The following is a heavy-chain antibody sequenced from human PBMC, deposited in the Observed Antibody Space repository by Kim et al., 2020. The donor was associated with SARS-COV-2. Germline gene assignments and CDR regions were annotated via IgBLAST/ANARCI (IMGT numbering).Heavy chain of an antibody. V-gene: IGHV3-23*01. D-gene: IGHD2-15*01. CDR3: AKGNGGNQIYGMDV. Sequence: DSVEGRFTNSRDNSKNTLYLQMNSLRAEDTAVYYCAKGNGGNQIYGMDVWGQGTTVTVSS. J-gene: IGHJ6*02.